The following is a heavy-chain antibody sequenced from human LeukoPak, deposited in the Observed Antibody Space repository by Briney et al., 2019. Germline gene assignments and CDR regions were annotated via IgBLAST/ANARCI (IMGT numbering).Heavy chain of an antibody. CDR2: INHSGST. Sequence: SETLSLTCAVYGGSFSGYYWSWIRQPPGKGLEWIGEINHSGSTNYNPSLKSRVTISVDTSKNQFSLKLSSVTAADTAVYYCANSRYDSSGYYGIIGYWGQGTLVTVSS. D-gene: IGHD3-22*01. V-gene: IGHV4-34*01. CDR3: ANSRYDSSGYYGIIGY. CDR1: GGSFSGYY. J-gene: IGHJ4*02.